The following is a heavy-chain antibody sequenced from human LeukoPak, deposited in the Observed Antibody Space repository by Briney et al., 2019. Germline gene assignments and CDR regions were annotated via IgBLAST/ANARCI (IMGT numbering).Heavy chain of an antibody. J-gene: IGHJ4*02. V-gene: IGHV4-38-2*02. CDR2: IYHSGST. CDR3: ARLGTVRSFDY. D-gene: IGHD4-17*01. Sequence: PSETLSLTCTVSGYSISSGYYWGWIRQPPGKGLEWIGSIYHSGSTYYNPSLKSRVTISVDTSKNQFSLKLSSVTAADTAVYYCARLGTVRSFDYWGQGTLVTVSS. CDR1: GYSISSGYY.